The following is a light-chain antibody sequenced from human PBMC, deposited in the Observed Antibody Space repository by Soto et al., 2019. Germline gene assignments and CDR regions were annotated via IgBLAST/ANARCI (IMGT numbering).Light chain of an antibody. J-gene: IGKJ5*01. CDR2: DAS. CDR1: QSISSW. V-gene: IGKV1-5*01. Sequence: IQMTQSPSTLSASVGERVTITCRASQSISSWLAWYQQKPGKAPKLLIYDASSLESGVPSRFSGSGSGTEFTLTISSLQPDDFATYYCQQYNSYRITFGQGTRLEIK. CDR3: QQYNSYRIT.